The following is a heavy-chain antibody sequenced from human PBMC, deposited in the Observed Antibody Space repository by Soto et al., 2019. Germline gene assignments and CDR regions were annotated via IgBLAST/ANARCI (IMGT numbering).Heavy chain of an antibody. CDR1: GGSISSYY. V-gene: IGHV4-59*01. D-gene: IGHD3-10*01. J-gene: IGHJ6*02. CDR3: ARDGSDGANYYGSGSYYYYYGMDV. CDR2: IYYSGST. Sequence: SETLSLTCTVSGGSISSYYWSWIRQPPGKGLEWTGYIYYSGSTNYNPSLKSRVTISVDTSKNQFSLKLSSVTAADTAVYYCARDGSDGANYYGSGSYYYYYGMDVWGQGTTVTVSS.